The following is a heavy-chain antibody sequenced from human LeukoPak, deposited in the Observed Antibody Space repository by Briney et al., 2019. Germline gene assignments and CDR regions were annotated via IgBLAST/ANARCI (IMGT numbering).Heavy chain of an antibody. CDR1: GFTFSSYA. V-gene: IGHV3-30-3*01. D-gene: IGHD3-22*01. CDR3: ARDFDGSGYHYV. J-gene: IGHJ4*02. CDR2: ISYDGSNK. Sequence: GGSLRLSCAASGFTFSSYAMHWVRQAPGKGLEWVAVISYDGSNKYYADSVKGRFTISRDNSKNTLYLQMNSLRAEDTAVYYCARDFDGSGYHYVWGQGALVTISS.